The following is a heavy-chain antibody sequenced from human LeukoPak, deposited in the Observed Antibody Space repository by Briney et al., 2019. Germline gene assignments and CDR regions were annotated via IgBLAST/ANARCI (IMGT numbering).Heavy chain of an antibody. Sequence: PGGTLRLSCAASGFTFSSYGMSWVRQAPGRGLEWVARIKSKTDGGTTDYAAPVKGRFTISRDDSKNTLYLQMNSLKTEDTAVYYCTTEYSSGYVDAFDIWGQGTMVTVSS. V-gene: IGHV3-15*01. J-gene: IGHJ3*02. CDR2: IKSKTDGGTT. D-gene: IGHD3-22*01. CDR3: TTEYSSGYVDAFDI. CDR1: GFTFSSYG.